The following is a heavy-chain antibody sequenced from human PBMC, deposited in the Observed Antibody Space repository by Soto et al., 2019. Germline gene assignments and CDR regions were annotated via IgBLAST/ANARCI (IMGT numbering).Heavy chain of an antibody. CDR3: ARSWSGSTSGRVDV. V-gene: IGHV3-9*01. D-gene: IGHD3-3*01. J-gene: IGHJ6*02. CDR2: ISWDGYSI. CDR1: GFTFDDHV. Sequence: GGSLRLSCVASGFTFDDHVMHWVRQVPGKGLEWVGHISWDGYSIGYGGSVRGRFTISRDNAKNTLYLQMNSLRPEDTALYYCARSWSGSTSGRVDVWGQGTTVTVSS.